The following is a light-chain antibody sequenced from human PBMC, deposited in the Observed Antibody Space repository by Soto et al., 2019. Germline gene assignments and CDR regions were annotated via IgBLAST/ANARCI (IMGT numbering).Light chain of an antibody. J-gene: IGKJ1*01. CDR3: QQLSNWPPT. CDR1: QSVSSY. CDR2: DAS. Sequence: EIVLTQSPATLSLSPGERATLSCRASQSVSSYLAWYQQKPGQAPRLLIYDASNRATGIPARFSGSGSGTDFTLTISSLEPEDFAVYYCQQLSNWPPTFGQGTKVEI. V-gene: IGKV3-11*01.